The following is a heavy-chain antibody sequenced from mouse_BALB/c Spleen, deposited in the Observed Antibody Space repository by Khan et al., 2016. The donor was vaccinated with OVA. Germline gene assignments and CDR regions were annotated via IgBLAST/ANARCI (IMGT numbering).Heavy chain of an antibody. V-gene: IGHV1S136*01. CDR1: GYTFTDYV. D-gene: IGHD2-1*01. CDR2: IYPYNDDT. Sequence: VQLQQSGPELVKPGASVKMSCKASGYTFTDYVIHWVKQKPGQGLEWIGYIYPYNDDTESTEKFKGKATLTLDKSSSTAYMDLSSLTSAHSTVYYCASSTADYYPMDYWGQGTSVTVSS. J-gene: IGHJ4*01. CDR3: ASSTADYYPMDY.